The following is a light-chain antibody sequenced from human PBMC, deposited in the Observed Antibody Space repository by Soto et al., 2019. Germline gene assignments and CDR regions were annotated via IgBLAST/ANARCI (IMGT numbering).Light chain of an antibody. CDR1: SSDVGGYNY. CDR2: EVS. V-gene: IGLV2-14*01. Sequence: QSVLTQPASVSGSPGQSITISCTGTSSDVGGYNYVSWYQHHPGKAPKLMIYEVSNRPSGFSNRFSGSKSGNTASLTISGLQAEDEADYYCSSYTGSSTPVFGGGTKLTVL. J-gene: IGLJ3*02. CDR3: SSYTGSSTPV.